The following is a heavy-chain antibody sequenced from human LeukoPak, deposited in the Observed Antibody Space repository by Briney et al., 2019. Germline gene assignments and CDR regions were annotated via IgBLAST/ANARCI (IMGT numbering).Heavy chain of an antibody. CDR2: IYYSGST. J-gene: IGHJ4*02. V-gene: IGHV4-59*01. CDR3: ARRERRDGYNYYFDY. CDR1: GGSISSYY. Sequence: SETLSLTCTVSGGSISSYYWSWIRQPPGKGLEWIGYIYYSGSTNYNPSLKSRVTISVDTSKNQFSLKLSSVTAADTAVYYCARRERRDGYNYYFDYWGQGTLVTVSS. D-gene: IGHD5-24*01.